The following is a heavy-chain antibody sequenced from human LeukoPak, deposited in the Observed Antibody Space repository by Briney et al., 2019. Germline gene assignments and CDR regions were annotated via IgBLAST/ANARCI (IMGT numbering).Heavy chain of an antibody. CDR2: ISSSNSYI. D-gene: IGHD6-19*01. CDR1: GFTFSSYC. J-gene: IGHJ4*02. V-gene: IGHV3-21*01. CDR3: ARDQGLLVVAGRFGY. Sequence: GGSLRLSCAASGFTFSSYCMNWVRQAPGKGLEWVSSISSSNSYIYNADSVKGRFTTSRDNAKNSLYLQMNSLRAEDAAVYYCARDQGLLVVAGRFGYWGQGTLVTVSS.